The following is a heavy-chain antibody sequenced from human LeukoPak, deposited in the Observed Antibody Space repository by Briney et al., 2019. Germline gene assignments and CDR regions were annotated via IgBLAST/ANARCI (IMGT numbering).Heavy chain of an antibody. CDR2: IIPILCIA. CDR1: GGSFSSYA. CDR3: ARTAEPDAGLKVAPGSSPFFDY. D-gene: IGHD6-13*01. Sequence: SSDKVSCQASGGSFSSYAISWVQQAPGQGLEGLGRIIPILCIANYDQKFQGRVTTTADKSTSTAYMELSSLRFEDTAVYYCARTAEPDAGLKVAPGSSPFFDYWGQGTLVTVSS. V-gene: IGHV1-69*04. J-gene: IGHJ4*02.